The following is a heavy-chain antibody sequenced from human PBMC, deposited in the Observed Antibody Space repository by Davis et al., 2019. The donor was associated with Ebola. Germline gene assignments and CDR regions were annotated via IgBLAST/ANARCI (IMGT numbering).Heavy chain of an antibody. V-gene: IGHV3-9*01. CDR1: GFTFDNYA. D-gene: IGHD2-8*01. Sequence: GGSLRLSCAASGFTFDNYAMHWVRQAPGKGLEWVSGISWNSETIIYADSVKGRFTISRDNAKNTLYLQMNSLRVEDTAVYYCACYVLGWGQGTLVTVSS. CDR3: ACYVLG. J-gene: IGHJ4*02. CDR2: ISWNSETI.